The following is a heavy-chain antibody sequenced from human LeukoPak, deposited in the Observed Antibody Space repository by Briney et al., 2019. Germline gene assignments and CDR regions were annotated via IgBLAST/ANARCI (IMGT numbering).Heavy chain of an antibody. Sequence: GGSLRLSCAASGFTLSSYWMHWVRQAPGKGLVWVSRVNSDGSSTNYADSVKGRFTISRDNAKNSLYLQMNSLRAEDTAVYYCARDGFDWRENDYWGQGTLVTVSS. CDR1: GFTLSSYW. D-gene: IGHD3-9*01. J-gene: IGHJ4*02. V-gene: IGHV3-74*01. CDR2: VNSDGSST. CDR3: ARDGFDWRENDY.